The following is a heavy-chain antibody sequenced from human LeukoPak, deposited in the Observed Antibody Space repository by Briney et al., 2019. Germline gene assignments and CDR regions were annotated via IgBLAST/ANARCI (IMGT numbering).Heavy chain of an antibody. Sequence: GGSLRLSCAASGFSFSDDHMDWVRQAPGKGLEWVGRARNKAHGYTTRYAVSVEGRFTISRDDSKNSVYLQMDSLKTEDTALYPCVRGTLFDGVGTSFDAFDTWGEGAMVTVSS. CDR2: ARNKAHGYTT. CDR1: GFSFSDDH. D-gene: IGHD2-8*01. CDR3: VRGTLFDGVGTSFDAFDT. J-gene: IGHJ3*02. V-gene: IGHV3-72*01.